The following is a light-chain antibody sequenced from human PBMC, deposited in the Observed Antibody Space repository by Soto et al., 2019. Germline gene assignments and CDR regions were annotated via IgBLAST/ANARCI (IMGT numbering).Light chain of an antibody. Sequence: DIQMTQSPSSLSASVGDRISITCRASQSVSSYLNWYQQKPGKAPRLLIYAASHLQTGVPSRFRGTGSATHFTLTISSLQPEDFATYYCQQYNSYSGTFGQGTKVDIK. J-gene: IGKJ1*01. V-gene: IGKV1-39*01. CDR1: QSVSSY. CDR2: AAS. CDR3: QQYNSYSGT.